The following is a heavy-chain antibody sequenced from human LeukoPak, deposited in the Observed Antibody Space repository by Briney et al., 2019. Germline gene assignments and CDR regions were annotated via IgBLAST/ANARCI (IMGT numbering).Heavy chain of an antibody. CDR3: ARDEWSIVATMNTYYYYYMDV. CDR2: INPSGGST. V-gene: IGHV1-46*01. CDR1: GYTFTSYY. Sequence: ASVKVSCKASGYTFTSYYMHWVRQAPGQGLEWMGIINPSGGSTSYAQKFQGRVTITADESTNTAYMELSSLRSEDTAVYYCARDEWSIVATMNTYYYYYMDVWGKGTTVTISS. J-gene: IGHJ6*03. D-gene: IGHD5-12*01.